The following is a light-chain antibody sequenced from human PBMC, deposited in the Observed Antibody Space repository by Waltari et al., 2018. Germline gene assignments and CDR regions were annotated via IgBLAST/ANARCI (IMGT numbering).Light chain of an antibody. V-gene: IGLV2-8*01. CDR1: SSDVGGYNY. CDR2: EVT. J-gene: IGLJ2*01. Sequence: QSALTQPPSASGSPGQSVTISCTGTSSDVGGYNYVSWYQQYPDKAPKLIIYEVTKRPSGVPDRFSGSKSGNTASLTVSGLQAEDEADYYCTSYGGSNNFVIFGGGTKLTVV. CDR3: TSYGGSNNFVI.